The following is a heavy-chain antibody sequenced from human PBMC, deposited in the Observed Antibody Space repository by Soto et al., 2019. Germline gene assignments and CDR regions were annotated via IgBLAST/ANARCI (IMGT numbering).Heavy chain of an antibody. CDR3: ARGSTSANYFDY. CDR1: GGSISSGGYY. D-gene: IGHD2-2*01. CDR2: IYYSGST. J-gene: IGHJ4*02. Sequence: QVQLQESGPGLVKPSQTLSLTCTVSGGSISSGGYYWSWIRQHPGKGLEWIGYIYYSGSTYYNPYVKSRVTISVDTSKNQFSLKLSSVTDADTAVYYCARGSTSANYFDYWGQGTLVTVSS. V-gene: IGHV4-31*03.